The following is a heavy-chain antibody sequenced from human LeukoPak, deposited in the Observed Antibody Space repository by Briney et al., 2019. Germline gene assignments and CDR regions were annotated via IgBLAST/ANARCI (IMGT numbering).Heavy chain of an antibody. D-gene: IGHD4-17*01. CDR2: IKQDGSEK. CDR3: TRLDYARGVFDI. J-gene: IGHJ3*02. V-gene: IGHV3-7*01. Sequence: GGSLRLSCVVSGFTFSNYWMSWVRQAPGKGLEWVANIKQDGSEKYYVDSVKGRFTISRDNAKNSLYLQMNSLRAEGTAVYYCTRLDYARGVFDIWGQGTMVTVSS. CDR1: GFTFSNYW.